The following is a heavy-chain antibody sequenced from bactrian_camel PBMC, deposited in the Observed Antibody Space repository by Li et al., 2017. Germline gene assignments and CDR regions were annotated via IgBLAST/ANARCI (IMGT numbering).Heavy chain of an antibody. CDR2: AANYGST. D-gene: IGHD6*01. CDR3: AAGRAEGRWCPVEATFSELFPY. J-gene: IGHJ4*01. CDR1: GHTYSTNL. V-gene: IGHV3S53*01. Sequence: VQLVESGGGSVQAGGSLSLSCAASGHTYSTNLMGWFRQVPGKEREGVAFAANYGSTSIADSVKGRFTLSKDDAKNTLYLQMNSPTPEDTAMYYCAAGRAEGRWCPVEATFSELFPYRGQGTQVTVS.